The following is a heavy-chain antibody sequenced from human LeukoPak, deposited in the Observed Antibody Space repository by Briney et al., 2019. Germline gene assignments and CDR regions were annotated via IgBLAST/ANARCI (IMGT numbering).Heavy chain of an antibody. CDR2: INWNGGSI. Sequence: GGSLRLSCAASGFTFDDYGMSWVRQAPGKGLEWVSGINWNGGSIGYADSVKGRFTISRDNAKNSLYLQMNSLRAEDTALYYCARRTFPNDAFDVWGQGTVVTVSS. CDR1: GFTFDDYG. CDR3: ARRTFPNDAFDV. V-gene: IGHV3-20*04. D-gene: IGHD1-7*01. J-gene: IGHJ3*01.